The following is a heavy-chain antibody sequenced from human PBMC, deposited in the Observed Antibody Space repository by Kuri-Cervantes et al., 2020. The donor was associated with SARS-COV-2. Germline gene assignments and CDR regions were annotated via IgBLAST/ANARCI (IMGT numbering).Heavy chain of an antibody. V-gene: IGHV1-24*01. D-gene: IGHD3-16*02. CDR3: ATDYRGGAILWTGFDI. Sequence: ASVQVSCKVSGCTLTELSMHWVRQAPGKGREWMGGVDPDDGETIYAQKFQCRVTMTEDTSTDTAYMELSSMRSEDTAVYYCATDYRGGAILWTGFDIWGQGTMVTVSS. CDR2: VDPDDGET. J-gene: IGHJ3*02. CDR1: GCTLTELS.